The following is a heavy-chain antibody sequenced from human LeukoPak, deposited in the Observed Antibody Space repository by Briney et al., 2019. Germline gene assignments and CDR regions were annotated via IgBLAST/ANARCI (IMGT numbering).Heavy chain of an antibody. J-gene: IGHJ5*01. D-gene: IGHD1-26*01. Sequence: ASVKVSCKASGYTFTSYGSSWVRQAPGQGLEWMGWISAYNGNTNYAQKLQGRVTMTTDTSTSTAYMELRSLRSDDTAVYYCARDAISGSRPVPDSWGQRTLVTVSS. CDR3: ARDAISGSRPVPDS. CDR2: ISAYNGNT. CDR1: GYTFTSYG. V-gene: IGHV1-18*01.